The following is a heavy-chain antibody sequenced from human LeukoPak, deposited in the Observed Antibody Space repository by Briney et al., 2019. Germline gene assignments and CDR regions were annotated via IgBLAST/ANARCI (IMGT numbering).Heavy chain of an antibody. CDR3: TTYKSYSDA. J-gene: IGHJ5*02. CDR2: IKSKTEGGTA. V-gene: IGHV3-15*01. Sequence: SGGSLRLSCAASGFTFSNVYMSWVRQAPGKGLEWVGRIKSKTEGGTADYAAPVKGRFTISRDDSKNTMYLQMDNLRTEDTAVYYCTTYKSYSDAWGQGTLVIVSS. D-gene: IGHD1-1*01. CDR1: GFTFSNVY.